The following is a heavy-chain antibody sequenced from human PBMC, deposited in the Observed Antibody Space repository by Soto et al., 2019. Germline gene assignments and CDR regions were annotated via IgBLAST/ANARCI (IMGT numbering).Heavy chain of an antibody. D-gene: IGHD1-1*01. CDR3: ARDQLEGNWFDP. V-gene: IGHV4-34*01. CDR2: IYHSGYT. Sequence: PSETLSLTCAVYGGSFSGYYWSWIRQPPGKGLEWIGYIYHSGYTYYNPSLRSRVTISVDKSKNHFSLKLSSVTAADTAVYYCARDQLEGNWFDPWGQGTLVTVSS. J-gene: IGHJ5*02. CDR1: GGSFSGYY.